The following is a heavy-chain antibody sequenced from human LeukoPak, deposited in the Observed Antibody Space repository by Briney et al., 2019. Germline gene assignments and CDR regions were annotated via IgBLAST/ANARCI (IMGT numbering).Heavy chain of an antibody. CDR3: VRDVDDYDHHRGDS. D-gene: IGHD4-17*01. V-gene: IGHV3-11*01. J-gene: IGHJ4*02. CDR2: MSGSGTTI. Sequence: PGGSLRLSCAASGFTFSDYYMTWIRQAPGKGLEWISYMSGSGTTIYYADSVKGRFTIPRDNAKNSLYLQVNSLRAEDTAVYYCVRDVDDYDHHRGDSWGQGTLVTVSS. CDR1: GFTFSDYY.